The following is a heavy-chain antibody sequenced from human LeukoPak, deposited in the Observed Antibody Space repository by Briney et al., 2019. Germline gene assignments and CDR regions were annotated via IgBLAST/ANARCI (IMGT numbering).Heavy chain of an antibody. CDR1: GGSISSGGYY. D-gene: IGHD5-24*01. CDR3: TGGDGYGFDY. J-gene: IGHJ4*02. Sequence: SQTLSLTCTVSGGSISSGGYYWSWIRQYSETGLEWIGYTYNSGSIYYSPSLKSRVTISVDTSKNQFSLKLSSVTAADTAVYCCTGGDGYGFDYWGQGTLVTVS. CDR2: TYNSGSI. V-gene: IGHV4-31*03.